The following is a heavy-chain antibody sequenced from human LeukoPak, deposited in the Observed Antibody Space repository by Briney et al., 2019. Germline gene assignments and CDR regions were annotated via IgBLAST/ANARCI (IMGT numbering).Heavy chain of an antibody. CDR3: ARVRELEMDS. J-gene: IGHJ4*02. D-gene: IGHD1-1*01. CDR1: GGSISSRSYF. CDR2: IYYSGST. V-gene: IGHV4-39*07. Sequence: PSETLSLTCTVSGGSISSRSYFWGWIRQPPGKGLEWIGSIYYSGSTFYNPSLKSRVTISVDTSKNQFSLKLSSVTAADTAVYYCARVRELEMDSWGQGTLVTVSS.